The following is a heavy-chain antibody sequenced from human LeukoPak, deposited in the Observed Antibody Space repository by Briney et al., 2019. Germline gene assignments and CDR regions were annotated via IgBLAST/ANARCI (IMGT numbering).Heavy chain of an antibody. D-gene: IGHD3-3*01. J-gene: IGHJ4*02. Sequence: PGGSLRLSCAASGFTFSSYWMSWVRQAPGKGLEWVANIKQDGCEKYYVDSVKGRFTISRDNAKNSLYLQMNSLRAEDTAVYYCARDFPRGSGYYYFDYWGQGTLVTVSS. V-gene: IGHV3-7*01. CDR2: IKQDGCEK. CDR1: GFTFSSYW. CDR3: ARDFPRGSGYYYFDY.